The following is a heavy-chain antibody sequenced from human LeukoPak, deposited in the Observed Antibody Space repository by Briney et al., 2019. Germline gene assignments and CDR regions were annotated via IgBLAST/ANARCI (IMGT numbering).Heavy chain of an antibody. CDR2: ISSSGSTI. CDR1: GFTFSDYY. CDR3: AGGTYYFDF. D-gene: IGHD1-26*01. Sequence: GGSLRLSCAASGFTFSDYYMSWLRQAPGKGAEWGSYISSSGSTIDYADSVKGRFTISRDNAKNSLYLQMNSLRAEDTAVYFCAGGTYYFDFWGQGTLVTVSS. J-gene: IGHJ4*02. V-gene: IGHV3-11*01.